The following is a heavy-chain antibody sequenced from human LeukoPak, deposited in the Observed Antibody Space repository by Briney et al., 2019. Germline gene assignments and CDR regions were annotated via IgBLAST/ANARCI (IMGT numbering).Heavy chain of an antibody. CDR1: GFTFSTYA. CDR3: ARDGLLWFGDYTGFDY. D-gene: IGHD3-10*01. J-gene: IGHJ4*02. V-gene: IGHV3-23*01. Sequence: AGGPLRLSCAASGFTFSTYAMSWVRQAPGKGLEWVSAISGSGGSTNYADSVKGRFTISRDNSKNRLYLQMNSLRAEDTAVYYCARDGLLWFGDYTGFDYWGQGTLVTVSS. CDR2: ISGSGGST.